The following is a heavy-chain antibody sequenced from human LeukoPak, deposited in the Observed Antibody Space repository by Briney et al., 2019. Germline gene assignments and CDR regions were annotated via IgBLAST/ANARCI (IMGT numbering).Heavy chain of an antibody. CDR1: GFTFSTYE. J-gene: IGHJ6*03. D-gene: IGHD4-17*01. CDR3: ARDATTELGTVYMDV. Sequence: GSLRLSCAASGFTFSTYEINWVRQAPGKGLEWLSHISTSGSSIHYADSVKGRFTISRDNAKNSLYLQMNSLRVEDTAVYYCARDATTELGTVYMDVWGKGTTVTISS. CDR2: ISTSGSSI. V-gene: IGHV3-48*03.